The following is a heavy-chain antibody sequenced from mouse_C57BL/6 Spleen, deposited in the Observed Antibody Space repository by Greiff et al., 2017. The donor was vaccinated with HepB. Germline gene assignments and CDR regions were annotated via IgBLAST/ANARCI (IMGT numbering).Heavy chain of an antibody. J-gene: IGHJ1*03. V-gene: IGHV1-53*01. CDR2: INPSNGGT. Sequence: VQLQQPGTELVKPGASVKLSRKASGYPFTSYWMHWVKQRPGQGLEWIGNINPSNGGTNYNEKFKSKATLTVDKSSSTAYMQLSSLTSVDSAVYYCARSYGSLYWYFDVWGTGTTVTVSS. CDR3: ARSYGSLYWYFDV. D-gene: IGHD1-1*01. CDR1: GYPFTSYW.